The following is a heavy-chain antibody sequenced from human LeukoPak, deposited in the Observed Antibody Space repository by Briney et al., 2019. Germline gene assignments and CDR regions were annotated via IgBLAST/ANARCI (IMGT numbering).Heavy chain of an antibody. J-gene: IGHJ3*02. CDR2: IAPSDSYA. V-gene: IGHV5-10-1*01. D-gene: IGHD3-3*01. Sequence: GESSTVTCRVSGYTTTTSRISWGRQMPGKGLEWMGRIAPSDSYASYSPSFQGHVHISTDNSISTVYLQWSSLKASDTAIYYCARTWSGTQLAFYIWGMENVVSVSS. CDR3: ARTWSGTQLAFYI. CDR1: GYTTTTSR.